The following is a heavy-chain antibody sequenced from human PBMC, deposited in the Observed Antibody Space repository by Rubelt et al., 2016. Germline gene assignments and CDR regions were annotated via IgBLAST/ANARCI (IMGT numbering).Heavy chain of an antibody. D-gene: IGHD1-1*01. J-gene: IGHJ4*02. CDR3: ATQTGHWPFDY. Sequence: QVQLQESGPGLVKPSETLSLTCTVSGGSVSSGSYYWSWIRQPPGKGLEWIVYIYYSGSTNYNSSLKSRVTISVDTAKNQFSLKLSSVTAADTAVYYCATQTGHWPFDYWGQGTLVTVSS. CDR2: IYYSGST. CDR1: GGSVSSGSYY. V-gene: IGHV4-61*01.